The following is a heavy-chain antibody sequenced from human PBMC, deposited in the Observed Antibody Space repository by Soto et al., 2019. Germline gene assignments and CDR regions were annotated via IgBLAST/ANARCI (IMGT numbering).Heavy chain of an antibody. CDR3: ARLYYVSGRPLMDV. CDR1: GGSIRSYY. D-gene: IGHD3-10*01. J-gene: IGHJ6*02. V-gene: IGHV4-59*01. Sequence: PSETLSLTCAVSGGSIRSYYWTWIRQPPGKGLEWIGYIYPNGNTKYNPSLKSRVTMSVDLPKNHFSLKVGSVNAADTAVYYCARLYYVSGRPLMDVWGQGTPVTAP. CDR2: IYPNGNT.